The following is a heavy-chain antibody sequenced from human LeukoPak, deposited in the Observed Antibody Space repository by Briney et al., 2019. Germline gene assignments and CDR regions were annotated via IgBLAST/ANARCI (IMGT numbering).Heavy chain of an antibody. Sequence: SETLSLTCTVSGGSISSYYWSWIRQPPGKGLEWIGYIYYSGSTNYNPSLKSRVTISVDTSKNQFSLKLSSVTAADTAVYYCARGGVAAIPLDYWGRGTLVTVSS. D-gene: IGHD2-21*02. CDR1: GGSISSYY. CDR3: ARGGVAAIPLDY. V-gene: IGHV4-59*01. J-gene: IGHJ4*02. CDR2: IYYSGST.